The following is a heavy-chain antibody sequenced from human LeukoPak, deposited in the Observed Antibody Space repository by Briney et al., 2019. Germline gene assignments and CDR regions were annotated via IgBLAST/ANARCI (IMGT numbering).Heavy chain of an antibody. J-gene: IGHJ4*02. CDR2: INWNGGST. D-gene: IGHD6-13*01. CDR3: AKDTSSSWYAAYFDY. Sequence: PGGSLRLSCAASGFTFDDYGMSWVRQAPGKGLEWVSGINWNGGSTGYADSVKGRFTISRDNAKNSLYLQMNSLRAEDMALYYCAKDTSSSWYAAYFDYWGQGTLVTVSS. V-gene: IGHV3-20*04. CDR1: GFTFDDYG.